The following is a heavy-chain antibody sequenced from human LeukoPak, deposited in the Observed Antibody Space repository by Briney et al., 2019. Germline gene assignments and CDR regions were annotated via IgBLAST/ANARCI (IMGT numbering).Heavy chain of an antibody. CDR1: GGSIDGRSYN. D-gene: IGHD2-15*01. J-gene: IGHJ4*02. V-gene: IGHV4-39*01. Sequence: PSETLSLTCAVSGGSIDGRSYNWGWVRQPPGKGLEWIGSIYDSLSAYYNPSLKSRVTISIDMSKKQFSLNLNSATAADSAVYYCARFVSIRGGIHLNYFDSWGQGRLVTASS. CDR3: ARFVSIRGGIHLNYFDS. CDR2: IYDSLSA.